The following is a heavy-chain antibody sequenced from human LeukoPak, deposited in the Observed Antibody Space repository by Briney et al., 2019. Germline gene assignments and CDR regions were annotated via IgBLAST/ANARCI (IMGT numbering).Heavy chain of an antibody. CDR3: AKVGGRDTYYYDSSGYYLFDY. D-gene: IGHD3-22*01. Sequence: GGSLRLSCAASGFTFSSYAMSWVRQAPGKGLEWVSAISGSGGSTYYADSVKGRFTISRDNSKNTLYLQMNSLRAVDTAVYYCAKVGGRDTYYYDSSGYYLFDYWDQGTLVTVSS. CDR2: ISGSGGST. V-gene: IGHV3-23*01. J-gene: IGHJ4*02. CDR1: GFTFSSYA.